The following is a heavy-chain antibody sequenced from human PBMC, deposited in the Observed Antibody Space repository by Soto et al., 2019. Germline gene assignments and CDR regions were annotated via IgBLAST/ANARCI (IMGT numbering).Heavy chain of an antibody. V-gene: IGHV6-1*01. CDR2: TYFRSKWYN. CDR3: AKGDNLGPKTGYAFDP. CDR1: GDSVSSNTAS. D-gene: IGHD5-12*01. Sequence: SQTLSLTCAISGDSVSSNTASWNWIRQSPSRGLEWLGRTYFRSKWYNDYAVSVKSRIIINPDTSNNQFSLQLNSVTPEDTAVYFCAKGDNLGPKTGYAFDPWGQGVLVTVSS. J-gene: IGHJ5*02.